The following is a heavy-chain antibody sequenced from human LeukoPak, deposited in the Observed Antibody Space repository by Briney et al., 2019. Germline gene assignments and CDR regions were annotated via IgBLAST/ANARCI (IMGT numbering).Heavy chain of an antibody. Sequence: GGSLRLSCAASGFTFSTYEMNWVRQAPGKGLEWVSYISSSGSTINYADSLKGRFTISRDNAKNSLYLQMNSLRAEDTAVYYCAKDRSYDYVWGSYRSPHFDYWGQGTLVTVSS. J-gene: IGHJ4*02. D-gene: IGHD3-16*02. CDR3: AKDRSYDYVWGSYRSPHFDY. CDR1: GFTFSTYE. V-gene: IGHV3-48*03. CDR2: ISSSGSTI.